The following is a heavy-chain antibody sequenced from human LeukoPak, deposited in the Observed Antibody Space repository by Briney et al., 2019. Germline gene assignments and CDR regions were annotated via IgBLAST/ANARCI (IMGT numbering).Heavy chain of an antibody. CDR1: GFSFSSSW. CDR3: ARDLNWETY. Sequence: GGSLRLSCAASGFSFSSSWMHWVRQAPGKGLVWVSRINDDVTSTTYADSVKGRFTISRDNAKNSLYLQMSSLRVEDTAVYYCARDLNWETYWGQGTLVSVSS. D-gene: IGHD7-27*01. J-gene: IGHJ4*02. CDR2: INDDVTST. V-gene: IGHV3-74*01.